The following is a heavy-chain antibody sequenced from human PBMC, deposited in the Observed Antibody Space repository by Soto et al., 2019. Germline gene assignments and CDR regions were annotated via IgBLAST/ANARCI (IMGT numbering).Heavy chain of an antibody. V-gene: IGHV1-69*02. CDR3: VDYYGSGGITPRGAFDI. J-gene: IGHJ3*02. CDR2: IIPILGIA. D-gene: IGHD3-10*01. Sequence: ASVKVSCKASGGTFSSYTISWVRQAPGQGLEWMGRIIPILGIANYAQKFQGRVTITADKSTSTAYMELSSLRSEDTAVYYCVDYYGSGGITPRGAFDIWGQGTMVTVSS. CDR1: GGTFSSYT.